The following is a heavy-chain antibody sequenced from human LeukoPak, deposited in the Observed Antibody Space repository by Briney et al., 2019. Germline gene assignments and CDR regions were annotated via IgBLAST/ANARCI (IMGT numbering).Heavy chain of an antibody. D-gene: IGHD1-26*01. CDR3: VTPRSWELSDMAV. V-gene: IGHV4-38-2*02. CDR1: GYSISTNYY. J-gene: IGHJ6*03. Sequence: SETLSLTCTVSGYSISTNYYWAWIRQSPGTGLEWIGSVYHNGETYYNPSLKSRVIISVDTSKSEFSLRLTSMTAADTAVFYCVTPRSWELSDMAVWGKGTTVIVSS. CDR2: VYHNGET.